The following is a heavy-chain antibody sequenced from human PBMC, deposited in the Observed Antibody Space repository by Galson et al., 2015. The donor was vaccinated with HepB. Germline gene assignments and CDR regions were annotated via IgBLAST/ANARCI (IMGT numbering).Heavy chain of an antibody. J-gene: IGHJ4*02. Sequence: SLRLSCAASGFTFGTYYMTWVRQAPGKGLEWVSSINKNGGYTYYADPVKGRFTISRDNSKNTLYLQMNSLRAEDTAVYYCAKERDSRGYFDFWGQGTLVTVSS. CDR1: GFTFGTYY. V-gene: IGHV3-23*01. CDR3: AKERDSRGYFDF. D-gene: IGHD6-19*01. CDR2: INKNGGYT.